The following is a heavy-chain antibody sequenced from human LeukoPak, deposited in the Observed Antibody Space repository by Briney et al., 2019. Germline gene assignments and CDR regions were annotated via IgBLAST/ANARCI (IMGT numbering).Heavy chain of an antibody. Sequence: SETLPLTCTVSGGSISSYYWSWIRQPPGKGLEWIGYIYYSGSTNYNPSPKSRVTISVDTSKNQFSLKLSSVTAADTAVYYCARGSSYGGHLGYWGQGTLVTVSS. J-gene: IGHJ4*02. D-gene: IGHD1-26*01. CDR3: ARGSSYGGHLGY. CDR1: GGSISSYY. V-gene: IGHV4-59*01. CDR2: IYYSGST.